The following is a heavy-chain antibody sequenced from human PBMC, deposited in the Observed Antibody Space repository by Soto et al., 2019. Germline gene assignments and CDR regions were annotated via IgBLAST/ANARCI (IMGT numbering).Heavy chain of an antibody. J-gene: IGHJ6*03. Sequence: SETLSLTCTVSGGSISSYYWSWIRQPPGKGLEWIGYIYYSGSTNYNPSLKSRVTISVDTSKNQFSLKLSSVTAADTAVYYCARLRLTGTTLLNYMDVWGKGTTVTVSS. CDR1: GGSISSYY. V-gene: IGHV4-59*08. D-gene: IGHD1-7*01. CDR3: ARLRLTGTTLLNYMDV. CDR2: IYYSGST.